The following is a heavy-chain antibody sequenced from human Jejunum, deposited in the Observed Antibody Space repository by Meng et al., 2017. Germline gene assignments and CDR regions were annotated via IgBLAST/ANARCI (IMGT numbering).Heavy chain of an antibody. Sequence: GGSLRLSCAASAFTFSKYDKHARVALKRYHGTNRRHADSVKGRFTISRDKSKNTLDLQMSSLRAEDTAVYYCARGYTATPDFYYYGMDVWGQGTTVTVSS. V-gene: IGHV3-30*02. CDR2: KRYHGTNR. J-gene: IGHJ6*02. D-gene: IGHD3-16*02. CDR1: AFTFSKYD. CDR3: ARGYTATPDFYYYGMDV.